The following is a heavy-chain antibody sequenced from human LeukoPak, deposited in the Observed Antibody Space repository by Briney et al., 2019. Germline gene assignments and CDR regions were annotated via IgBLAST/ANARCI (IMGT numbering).Heavy chain of an antibody. CDR3: AKMGSPLYYDFWSGLNWFDP. CDR1: GGTFSSYA. D-gene: IGHD3-3*01. J-gene: IGHJ5*02. CDR2: IIPIFGTA. V-gene: IGHV1-69*06. Sequence: SVKVSCKASGGTFSSYAIGWVRQAPGQGLEWMGGIIPIFGTANYAQKFQGRVTITADKSTSTAYMELSSLRSEDTAVYYCAKMGSPLYYDFWSGLNWFDPWGQGTLVTVSS.